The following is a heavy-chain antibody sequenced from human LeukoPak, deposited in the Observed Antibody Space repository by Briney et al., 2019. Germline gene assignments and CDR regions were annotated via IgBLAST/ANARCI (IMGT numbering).Heavy chain of an antibody. CDR3: VRSAFHAESGNYYDY. CDR2: IDNAGSIT. CDR1: GFTFSNYW. Sequence: QPGGSLRLSCAASGFTFSNYWIHWVRQAPGKGLVWVSRIDNAGSITTYADSVKGRFTISRDNAENTLYLQMNSLRVEDTAVYYCVRSAFHAESGNYYDYWGQGTLVTVSS. J-gene: IGHJ4*02. V-gene: IGHV3-74*03. D-gene: IGHD3-22*01.